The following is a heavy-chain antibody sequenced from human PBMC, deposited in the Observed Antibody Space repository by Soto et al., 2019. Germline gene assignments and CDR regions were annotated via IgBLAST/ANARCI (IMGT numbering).Heavy chain of an antibody. Sequence: EVQLVESGGGLVQPGGSLRLSCAASGFTFSSYSMNWVRQAPGKGLEWVSYISSSSSTIYYADSVKGRFTISRDNAKNSLYLQMNSLRAEDTAVYYCASLVAYGFDIWGQGTMVTVSS. CDR1: GFTFSSYS. V-gene: IGHV3-48*01. D-gene: IGHD5-12*01. CDR2: ISSSSSTI. CDR3: ASLVAYGFDI. J-gene: IGHJ3*02.